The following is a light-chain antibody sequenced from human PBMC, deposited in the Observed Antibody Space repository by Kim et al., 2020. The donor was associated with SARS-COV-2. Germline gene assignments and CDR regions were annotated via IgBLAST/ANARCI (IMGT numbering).Light chain of an antibody. J-gene: IGLJ2*01. Sequence: VSPDKTATITSSGIKAGNSYVSWYQQRPGQSPLFVIYQDTTRPSGIPELFYGSNSANTATLTISGSQAMDEGDYFCQAWDINIVVFGGGTQLTVL. CDR1: KAGNSY. CDR2: QDT. V-gene: IGLV3-1*01. CDR3: QAWDINIVV.